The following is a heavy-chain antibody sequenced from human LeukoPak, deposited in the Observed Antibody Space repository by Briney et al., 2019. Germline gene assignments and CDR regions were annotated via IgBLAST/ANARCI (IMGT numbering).Heavy chain of an antibody. CDR2: IYYSGST. J-gene: IGHJ4*02. CDR3: ARQRYGSGSYKLDY. Sequence: PSETLSLTCTVSGGSISSSSYYWGWIRQPPGKGLEWIGSIYYSGSTYYNPSLQSRVTVSVDTSKNQFSLKLSSVTAADTAVYYCARQRYGSGSYKLDYWGQGTLVTVSS. D-gene: IGHD3-10*01. CDR1: GGSISSSSYY. V-gene: IGHV4-39*01.